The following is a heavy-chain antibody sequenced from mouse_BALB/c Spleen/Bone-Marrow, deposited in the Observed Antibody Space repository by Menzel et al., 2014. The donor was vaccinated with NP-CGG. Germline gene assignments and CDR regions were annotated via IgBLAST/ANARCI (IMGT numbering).Heavy chain of an antibody. Sequence: EVNVVESGGGLVQPGGSLKLSCAASGFDFSSYWMNWVRQAPGKGLEWIGEINPDSSTINYTPSLKDKFIISRDNAKNTLYLQMSKVRSEDTALYYCARLHYYGYGAYWGQGTLVTVSA. J-gene: IGHJ3*01. CDR3: ARLHYYGYGAY. V-gene: IGHV4-1*02. CDR1: GFDFSSYW. D-gene: IGHD1-2*01. CDR2: INPDSSTI.